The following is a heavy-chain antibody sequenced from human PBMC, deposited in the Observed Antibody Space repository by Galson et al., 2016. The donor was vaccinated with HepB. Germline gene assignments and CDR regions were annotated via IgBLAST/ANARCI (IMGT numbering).Heavy chain of an antibody. CDR3: ASPIGLPAHPDAFDI. CDR2: IYPGDSDT. CDR1: GNSFTRYW. J-gene: IGHJ3*02. D-gene: IGHD5-18*01. V-gene: IGHV5-51*01. Sequence: QSGAEVKKPGESLKISCKGSGNSFTRYWIGWVRQMPGKGLEWMGIIYPGDSDTRYSPSFQGQVTISADKSISTAYLQWSSLKASDTAMYFCASPIGLPAHPDAFDIWGQGTMVTVSS.